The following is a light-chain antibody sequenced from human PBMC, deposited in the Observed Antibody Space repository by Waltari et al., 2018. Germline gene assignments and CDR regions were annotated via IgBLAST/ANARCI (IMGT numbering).Light chain of an antibody. V-gene: IGKV3-20*01. CDR1: QSVSTSY. Sequence: EIVLTQSPGTLSLSLGERATLSCRASQSVSTSYLAWYQQKPGQAPRVLIYGASIRATGIPDRFSGSGSGTEFTLTISRLEPQDVALYFYQQYGGSPAYTFGQGTKLEI. CDR2: GAS. J-gene: IGKJ2*01. CDR3: QQYGGSPAYT.